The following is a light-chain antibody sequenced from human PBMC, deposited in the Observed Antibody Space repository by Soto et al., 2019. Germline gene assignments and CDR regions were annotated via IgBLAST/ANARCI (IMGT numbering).Light chain of an antibody. CDR2: EVT. J-gene: IGLJ3*02. Sequence: QSALTQPASVSGSPGQSITISCTRTSSDVGGYNFVSGYQLHPDKAPKLIIYEVTYRPSGVSDRFSGSKSGNTAYLTISGLQAEDEAENYCSLYATNTRLFGGGTTLTVL. CDR3: SLYATNTRL. CDR1: SSDVGGYNF. V-gene: IGLV2-14*01.